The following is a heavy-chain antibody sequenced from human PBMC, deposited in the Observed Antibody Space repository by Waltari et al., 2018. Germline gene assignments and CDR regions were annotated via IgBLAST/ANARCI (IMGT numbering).Heavy chain of an antibody. J-gene: IGHJ4*02. CDR2: IYNGGT. CDR3: ATDWNADYIFDQ. D-gene: IGHD4-17*01. V-gene: IGHV3-66*01. Sequence: EVQLVASGGGLVQPGGSLRLSCAASGLSVTTNYMNWVRQTPMKGLEWVSVIYNGGTYYADSVKGRFTISRDTSKNTVYLQMNRLRAEDTAVYYCATDWNADYIFDQWGQGTLVTISS. CDR1: GLSVTTNY.